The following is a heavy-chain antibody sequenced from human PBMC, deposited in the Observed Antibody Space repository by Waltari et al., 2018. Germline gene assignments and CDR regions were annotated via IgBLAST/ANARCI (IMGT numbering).Heavy chain of an antibody. D-gene: IGHD6-13*01. CDR3: ARADPNGGGYSRPSGSYFYYYMDV. V-gene: IGHV4-30-4*01. J-gene: IGHJ6*03. Sequence: QVQLQESGPGLVKPSQTLSLTCTVPGGSISGGDYFWSWIHQPPGKGLEWIGYMFYSGSTFSNPSLKSRLSISIDTSKNQFSLRLSSVTAADTAVYYCARADPNGGGYSRPSGSYFYYYMDVWGKGTTVTVSS. CDR1: GGSISGGDYF. CDR2: MFYSGST.